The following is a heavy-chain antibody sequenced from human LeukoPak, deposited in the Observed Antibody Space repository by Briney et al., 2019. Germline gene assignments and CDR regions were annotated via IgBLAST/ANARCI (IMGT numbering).Heavy chain of an antibody. CDR1: GYTFTGYY. CDR3: ATRYCSSTSCYAEYFQH. D-gene: IGHD2-2*01. J-gene: IGHJ1*01. CDR2: INPNSGGT. Sequence: ASVKVSCKASGYTFTGYYMHWVRQAPGQGLEWTGWINPNSGGTNYAQKFQGRVTMTRDTSISTAYMELSRLRSDDTAVYYCATRYCSSTSCYAEYFQHWGQGTLVTVSS. V-gene: IGHV1-2*02.